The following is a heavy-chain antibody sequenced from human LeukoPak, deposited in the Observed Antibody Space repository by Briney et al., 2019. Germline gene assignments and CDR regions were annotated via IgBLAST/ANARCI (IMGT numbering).Heavy chain of an antibody. V-gene: IGHV3-30*03. Sequence: GGSLRLSCAASGFTFSSYGMHWVRQAPGKGLEWVAVISYDGSNKYYADSVKGRFTISRDNSKNTLYLQMNSLRAEDTAVYYCAILSLSDIWGQGTMATVSS. CDR1: GFTFSSYG. D-gene: IGHD2/OR15-2a*01. CDR3: AILSLSDI. CDR2: ISYDGSNK. J-gene: IGHJ3*02.